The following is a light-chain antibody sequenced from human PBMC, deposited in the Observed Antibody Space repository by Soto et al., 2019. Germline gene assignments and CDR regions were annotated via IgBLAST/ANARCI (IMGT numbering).Light chain of an antibody. CDR3: QQYNNWPPIT. J-gene: IGKJ5*01. CDR2: GAS. Sequence: VLTQSACTLSLSPGERATLSWGASQSVSNNYLAWYQQKPGQSPRLLIYGASTRATGIPARFSGSGSGTEFTITISSLQSEDFAVYYCQQYNNWPPITFGQGTRLEI. V-gene: IGKV3-15*01. CDR1: QSVSNN.